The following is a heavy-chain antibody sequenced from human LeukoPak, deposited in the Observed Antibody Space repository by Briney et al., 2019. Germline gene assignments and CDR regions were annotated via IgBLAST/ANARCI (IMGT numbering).Heavy chain of an antibody. J-gene: IGHJ4*02. D-gene: IGHD1-26*01. V-gene: IGHV4-39*01. CDR2: IYYSGST. CDR3: ARHSRSGVGATMFDY. CDR1: GGSISSSSSY. Sequence: PSETLSLTCTVSGGSISSSSSYWGWIRQPPGKGLEWIGSIYYSGSTYYNPSLKSRVTISVDTSKNHFSLKLSSVTAADTAVYYCARHSRSGVGATMFDYWGQGTLVTVSS.